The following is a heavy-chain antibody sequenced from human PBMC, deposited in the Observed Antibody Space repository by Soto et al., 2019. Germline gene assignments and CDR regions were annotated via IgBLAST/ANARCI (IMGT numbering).Heavy chain of an antibody. D-gene: IGHD2-2*01. CDR2: IYYSGST. V-gene: IGHV4-31*03. J-gene: IGHJ5*02. CDR3: ARGRLGFSSPSGYRGTYNWFDP. CDR1: GGSISSGGYY. Sequence: SETLSLTCTVSGGSISSGGYYWSWIRQHPGKGLEWIGYIYYSGSTYYNPSLKSRVTISVDTSKNQFSLKLSSVTAADTAVYYCARGRLGFSSPSGYRGTYNWFDPWGKGTLVTVPS.